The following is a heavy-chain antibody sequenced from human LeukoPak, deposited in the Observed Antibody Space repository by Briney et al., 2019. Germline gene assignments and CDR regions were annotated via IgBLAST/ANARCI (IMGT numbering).Heavy chain of an antibody. CDR3: AKEPLRY. J-gene: IGHJ4*02. CDR1: GFTFSSYA. Sequence: PGGSLRLSCAASGFTFSSYAMHWVRQAPGKGLEWVAVISYDGSNKYYADSVKGRFTISRDNSKNTLYLQMNSLRAEDTAVYYCAKEPLRYWGQGTLVTVSS. CDR2: ISYDGSNK. V-gene: IGHV3-30*04.